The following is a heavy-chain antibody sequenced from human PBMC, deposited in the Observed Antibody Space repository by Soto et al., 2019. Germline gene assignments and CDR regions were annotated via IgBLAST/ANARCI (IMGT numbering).Heavy chain of an antibody. CDR3: ARGESGSYYGF. Sequence: LSCAASGFTFSNYDMSWVRQAPVKGLEWVSTISRTGTRTHYADSVKGRFTISSDYSKNTLLLQMHSLRAEDTAVYFCARGESGSYYGFWGQGALVTVSS. D-gene: IGHD1-26*01. J-gene: IGHJ4*02. V-gene: IGHV3-23*01. CDR1: GFTFSNYD. CDR2: ISRTGTRT.